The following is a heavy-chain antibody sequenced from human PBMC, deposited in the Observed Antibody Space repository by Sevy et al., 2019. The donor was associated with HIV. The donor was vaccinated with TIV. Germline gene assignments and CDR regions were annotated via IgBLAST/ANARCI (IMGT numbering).Heavy chain of an antibody. V-gene: IGHV4-59*08. D-gene: IGHD1-26*01. CDR1: GGSITSLY. J-gene: IGHJ4*02. CDR3: AGENAWGRGYS. Sequence: HSESLSLTCTVSGGSITSLYWNWIRQPPGKGLGWIANIYYNGHINYNPSLKSRVTLSLDTSKNQFSLRLSSVTAADTAMYYCAGENAWGRGYSWGQGTLVTVSS. CDR2: IYYNGHI.